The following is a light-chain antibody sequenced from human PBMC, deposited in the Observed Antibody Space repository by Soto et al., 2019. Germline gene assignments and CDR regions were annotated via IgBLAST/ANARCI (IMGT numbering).Light chain of an antibody. J-gene: IGKJ2*01. V-gene: IGKV1-39*01. CDR1: QSIGHF. Sequence: DIQVTQSPSSLSTSIGDKVTITCRASQSIGHFLNWYQQKPGKAPNLIIYATSTLRSGVPSRFTGSGSGTDFTLTITNLQPQDFADYFCQQDYDIPHPFGQGTRLEI. CDR2: ATS. CDR3: QQDYDIPHP.